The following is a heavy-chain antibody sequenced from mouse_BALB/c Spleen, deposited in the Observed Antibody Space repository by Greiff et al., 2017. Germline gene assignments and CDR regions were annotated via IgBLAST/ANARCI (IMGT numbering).Heavy chain of an antibody. V-gene: IGHV7-3*02. CDR1: GFTFTDYY. D-gene: IGHD3-3*01. J-gene: IGHJ4*01. CDR2: IRNKANGYTT. CDR3: ARVGAYAMDY. Sequence: DVKLVESGGGLVQPGGSLRLSCATSGFTFTDYYMSWVRQPPGKALEWLGFIRNKANGYTTEYSASVKGRFTISRDNSQSILYLQMNTLRAEDSATYYCARVGAYAMDYWGQGTSVTVSS.